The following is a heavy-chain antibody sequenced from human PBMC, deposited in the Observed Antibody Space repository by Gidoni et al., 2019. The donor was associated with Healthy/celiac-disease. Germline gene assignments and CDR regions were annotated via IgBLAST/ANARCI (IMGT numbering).Heavy chain of an antibody. J-gene: IGHJ4*02. CDR1: GFTFGDFV. CDR3: TRDPPPRDLENLYFDY. CDR2: IRSKAYGGTT. V-gene: IGHV3-49*04. Sequence: EVQLVESGGGLVQPGRSLRLSCTASGFTFGDFVMSWVRQAPGKGLEWVGFIRSKAYGGTTEYAASVKGRFTISRDDSKSIAYLQMNSLKTEDTAVYYCTRDPPPRDLENLYFDYWGQGTLVTVSS. D-gene: IGHD1-1*01.